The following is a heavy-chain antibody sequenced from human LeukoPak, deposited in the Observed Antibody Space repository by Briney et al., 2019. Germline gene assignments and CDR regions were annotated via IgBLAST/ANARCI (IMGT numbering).Heavy chain of an antibody. CDR3: ATTSPYRVDH. CDR1: GGSISNNIW. D-gene: IGHD2-2*01. J-gene: IGHJ4*02. Sequence: SGTLSLTCAVSGGSISNNIWWNWVRQPPGKGLEWIGEIYHSGITNYNPSLMSRVTISVDKSENQFSLELTSVTAADTAVYYCATTSPYRVDHWGQGTLVTVSS. CDR2: IYHSGIT. V-gene: IGHV4-4*02.